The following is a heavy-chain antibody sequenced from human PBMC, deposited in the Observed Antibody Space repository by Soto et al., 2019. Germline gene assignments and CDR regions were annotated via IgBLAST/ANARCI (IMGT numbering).Heavy chain of an antibody. Sequence: EVQLLESGGGLVQPGGSLRLSCAASGFTFSTYTMTWVRQAPGKGLEWVSAISGSGVSTHYADSVKGRFTISRDNSKNTLYLQMNSLRAEDTAVYYCGKGQASIAVDWLDPWGQGTLVTVSS. V-gene: IGHV3-23*01. CDR2: ISGSGVST. J-gene: IGHJ5*02. CDR3: GKGQASIAVDWLDP. CDR1: GFTFSTYT. D-gene: IGHD6-19*01.